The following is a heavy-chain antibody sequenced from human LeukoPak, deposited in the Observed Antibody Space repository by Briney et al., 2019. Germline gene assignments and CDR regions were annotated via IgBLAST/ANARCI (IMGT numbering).Heavy chain of an antibody. CDR3: ARARADYGDYIFDY. Sequence: SETLSLTCTVSGGSISTSSHYWGWIRQPPGKGLEWIGSGYYSGSTHYNPSLKSRVTISVDTSKNQFSLKLSSVTAADTAVYYCARARADYGDYIFDYWGQGTLVTVSS. J-gene: IGHJ4*02. CDR2: GYYSGST. V-gene: IGHV4-39*07. D-gene: IGHD4-17*01. CDR1: GGSISTSSHY.